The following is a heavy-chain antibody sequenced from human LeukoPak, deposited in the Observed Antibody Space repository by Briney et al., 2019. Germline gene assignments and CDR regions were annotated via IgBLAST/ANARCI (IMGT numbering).Heavy chain of an antibody. V-gene: IGHV4-39*01. CDR1: AASISSSRYY. Sequence: SETLSLTCTLSAASISSSRYYWGWIRQPPGKGLEWIGTINPSLKSRVTMSIDTSKNQFSLQLSSVTAADTAVYYCARAYGDYIPFDPWGQGTLVTVSS. CDR3: ARAYGDYIPFDP. J-gene: IGHJ5*02. CDR2: I. D-gene: IGHD4-17*01.